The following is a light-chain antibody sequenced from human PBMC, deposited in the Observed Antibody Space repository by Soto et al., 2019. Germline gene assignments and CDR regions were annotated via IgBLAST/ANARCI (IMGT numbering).Light chain of an antibody. V-gene: IGKV3-20*01. J-gene: IGKJ5*01. CDR1: QSVSSSR. CDR2: GAS. CDR3: QQYENLPT. Sequence: EIVLTQSPGTLSLSPGERATLSCRASQSVSSSRLAWYQQKPGQAPRLLIYGASTRATGIPARFSGSGSGTEFTLTISSLQPEDIATYYCQQYENLPTFGQGTRLEIK.